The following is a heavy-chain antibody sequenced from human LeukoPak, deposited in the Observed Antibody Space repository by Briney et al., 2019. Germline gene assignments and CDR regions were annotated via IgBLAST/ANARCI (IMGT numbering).Heavy chain of an antibody. D-gene: IGHD3-3*01. J-gene: IGHJ6*02. Sequence: GGSLRLSCAASGFTFSSYAMHWVRQAPGKGLEWVAVISYDGSNKYYADSVKGRFTISRDNSKNSLYLQMNSLRAEDTAVYYCARKSTYYDFWSGYKYYYYYGMDVWGQGTTVTVSS. V-gene: IGHV3-30-3*01. CDR2: ISYDGSNK. CDR3: ARKSTYYDFWSGYKYYYYYGMDV. CDR1: GFTFSSYA.